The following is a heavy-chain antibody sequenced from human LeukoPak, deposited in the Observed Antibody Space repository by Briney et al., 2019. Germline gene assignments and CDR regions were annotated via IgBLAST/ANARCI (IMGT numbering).Heavy chain of an antibody. CDR1: GFTFDEFA. J-gene: IGHJ6*03. Sequence: PGGSLRLSCAASGFTFDEFAMHWVRQAPGKGLEWVSLISWDGRSTYYSDSVKGRFTMSRDNNKNSLYLQMNTLRPEDTALYYCAKGGTVTRWSYMDVWGKGTTVTVSS. V-gene: IGHV3-43D*03. CDR2: ISWDGRST. D-gene: IGHD4-17*01. CDR3: AKGGTVTRWSYMDV.